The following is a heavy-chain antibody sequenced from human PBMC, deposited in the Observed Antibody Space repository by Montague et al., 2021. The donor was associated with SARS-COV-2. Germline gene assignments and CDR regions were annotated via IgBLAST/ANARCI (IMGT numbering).Heavy chain of an antibody. D-gene: IGHD2-2*01. V-gene: IGHV4-4*02. J-gene: IGHJ3*02. CDR2: IYHSGST. Sequence: SETLSLTCAVSGGSISSSNWWSWVRQHPGKGLEWIGEIYHSGSTXXNPSLKSRVTISVDKSKNQFSLKLSSVTAADTAVYYCARDLLRFCSSTSCYNDAFDIWGLGTMVTVAS. CDR3: ARDLLRFCSSTSCYNDAFDI. CDR1: GGSISSSNW.